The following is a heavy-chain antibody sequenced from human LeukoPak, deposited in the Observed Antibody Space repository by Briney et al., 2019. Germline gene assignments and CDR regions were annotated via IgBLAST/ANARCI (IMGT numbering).Heavy chain of an antibody. D-gene: IGHD3-22*01. J-gene: IGHJ4*02. Sequence: SETLSLTCIVSGGSISSSSYYWGWIRQPPGKGLEWIGSIYYSGSTYYNPSLKSRVTISVDTSKNQFSLKLSSVTAADTAVYYCARHSRVFHDSSGPLGNWGQGTLVTVSS. CDR2: IYYSGST. V-gene: IGHV4-39*01. CDR3: ARHSRVFHDSSGPLGN. CDR1: GGSISSSSYY.